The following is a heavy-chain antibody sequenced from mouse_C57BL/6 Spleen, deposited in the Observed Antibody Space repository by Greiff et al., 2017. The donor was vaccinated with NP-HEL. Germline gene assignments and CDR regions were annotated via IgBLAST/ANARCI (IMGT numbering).Heavy chain of an antibody. D-gene: IGHD1-1*01. CDR1: GYTFTDYA. V-gene: IGHV1-67*01. J-gene: IGHJ4*01. Sequence: QVQLQQSGPELVRPGVSVKISCKGSGYTFTDYAMHWVKQSHAKSLEWIGVISTYYGDASYNQKFKDKATMTVDKSSSTAYMELARLTAEDSAVYYWARRDRYYGSRDYAMDYWGQGTSVTVSS. CDR2: ISTYYGDA. CDR3: ARRDRYYGSRDYAMDY.